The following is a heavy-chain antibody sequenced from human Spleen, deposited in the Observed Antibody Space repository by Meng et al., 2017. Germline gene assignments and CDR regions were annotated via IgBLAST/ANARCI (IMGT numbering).Heavy chain of an antibody. CDR1: GFTFNNAW. V-gene: IGHV3-15*01. CDR2: IKTKTDGATT. CDR3: SGHVDY. J-gene: IGHJ4*01. Sequence: EVQLVESGGGLVKPGGSLRLSCAASGFTFNNAWMNWVRQTPGKGLEWVARIKTKTDGATTDYAAPVKGRFTISRDDSENTFYLQMNSLKTEDTAVYYCSGHVDYWGHGTLVTVSS.